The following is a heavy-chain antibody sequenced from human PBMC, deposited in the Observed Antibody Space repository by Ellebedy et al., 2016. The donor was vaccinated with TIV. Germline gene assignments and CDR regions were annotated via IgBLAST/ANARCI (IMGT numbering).Heavy chain of an antibody. CDR3: ARQGPYDFDLDY. V-gene: IGHV4-59*08. CDR1: GDSINGYY. D-gene: IGHD3-3*01. J-gene: IGHJ4*02. CDR2: FYYIGTT. Sequence: MPSETLSLTCTVSGDSINGYYWSWIRQPPGKGLEYIGHFYYIGTTNYNPSLKSRVTISVDTSKNQVSLKLMSLTAAETAVYFCARQGPYDFDLDYWGQGILVTVSS.